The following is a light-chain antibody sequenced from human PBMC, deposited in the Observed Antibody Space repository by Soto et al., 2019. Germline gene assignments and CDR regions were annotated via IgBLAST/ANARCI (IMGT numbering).Light chain of an antibody. Sequence: QSVLTQPASVSGSPGQSITISCTGSSSDVGSYYLVSWYQQHPGKAPKLIIYEGSKRPSGVSNRFSGSKSDNTASLTISGLQAEDEADYYCCSFAGTRVFGRGTKVTVL. J-gene: IGLJ2*01. CDR3: CSFAGTRV. V-gene: IGLV2-23*01. CDR1: SSDVGSYYL. CDR2: EGS.